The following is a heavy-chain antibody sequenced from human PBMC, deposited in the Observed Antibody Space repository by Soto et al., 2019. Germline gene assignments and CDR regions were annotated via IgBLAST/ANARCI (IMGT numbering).Heavy chain of an antibody. CDR1: GGTFSSYA. CDR2: IIPIFGTA. Sequence: ASVKVSCKASGGTFSSYAISWVRQAPGQGLERMGGIIPIFGTANYAQKFQGRVTITADESTSTAYMELSSLRSEDTAVYYCARDPQPYCSSTSCYYYYGMDVWGQGTTVTVSS. CDR3: ARDPQPYCSSTSCYYYYGMDV. V-gene: IGHV1-69*13. J-gene: IGHJ6*02. D-gene: IGHD2-2*01.